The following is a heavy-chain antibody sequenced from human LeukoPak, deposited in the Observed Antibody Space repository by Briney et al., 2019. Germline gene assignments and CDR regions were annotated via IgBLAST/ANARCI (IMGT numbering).Heavy chain of an antibody. Sequence: SETLSLTCAVSGGSISSYYWSWIRQPPGRGLEWIWSIHYSGSTSYNSSLKSRVTISVDTSKNQFSLKLSSVTPADTAVYYCARQVYSSSWSYYFDYWGQGILVTVSS. V-gene: IGHV4-59*01. J-gene: IGHJ4*02. D-gene: IGHD6-13*01. CDR3: ARQVYSSSWSYYFDY. CDR2: IHYSGST. CDR1: GGSISSYY.